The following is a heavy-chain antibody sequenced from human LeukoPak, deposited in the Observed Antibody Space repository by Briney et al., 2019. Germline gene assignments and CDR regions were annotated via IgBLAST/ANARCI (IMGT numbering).Heavy chain of an antibody. CDR3: ARGDGGNSHYFDY. D-gene: IGHD4-23*01. CDR1: GGSISSGGYS. CDR2: IYHSGST. J-gene: IGHJ4*02. Sequence: SETLSLTCAVSGGSISSGGYSWSWIRQPPGKGLEWIGYIYHSGSTYYNPSLKSRVTISVDRSKNQFSQKLSSVTAADTAVYYCARGDGGNSHYFDYWGQGTLVTVSS. V-gene: IGHV4-30-2*01.